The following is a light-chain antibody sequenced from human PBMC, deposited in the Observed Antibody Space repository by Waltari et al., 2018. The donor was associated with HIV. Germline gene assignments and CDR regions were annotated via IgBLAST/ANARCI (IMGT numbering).Light chain of an antibody. V-gene: IGLV3-21*04. Sequence: SYVLTQPPSVSVAPGETATVTCGGSNIGSKSVHWFQQKPGQAPVLVIDDDDDRPSGIPKRFAGSNSGDTATLTISRVEAGDEADYYCQVWDTISGHWVFGGGTKLTVL. J-gene: IGLJ3*02. CDR3: QVWDTISGHWV. CDR2: DDD. CDR1: NIGSKS.